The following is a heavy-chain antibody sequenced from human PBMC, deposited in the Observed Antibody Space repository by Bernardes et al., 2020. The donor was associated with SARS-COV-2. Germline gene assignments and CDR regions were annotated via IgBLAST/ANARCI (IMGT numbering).Heavy chain of an antibody. Sequence: GGSLRLSCVASGFTFSSYGLYLVRQAPGKGLEWVSYIGRYSRDISYLDSVKGRFTISRDDAQNSLYLQMNRLTAEDTAIYYCARRLIVEDRAGLDHWGRGTLVTVSS. D-gene: IGHD2-15*01. J-gene: IGHJ4*02. V-gene: IGHV3-21*06. CDR2: IGRYSRDI. CDR1: GFTFSSYG. CDR3: ARRLIVEDRAGLDH.